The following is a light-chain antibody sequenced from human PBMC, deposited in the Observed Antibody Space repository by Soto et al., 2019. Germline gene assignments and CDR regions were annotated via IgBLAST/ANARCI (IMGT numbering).Light chain of an antibody. V-gene: IGKV3-20*01. Sequence: EIVMTQSPATLSLSPGEIATLSCRASQSVSSNLAWYQQKPAQAPRLLIYGASSRATGIPDRFSGSGSGTDFTLTISRLEPEDFAVYYCQQYGSSPETFGQGTKVDI. CDR3: QQYGSSPET. J-gene: IGKJ1*01. CDR1: QSVSSN. CDR2: GAS.